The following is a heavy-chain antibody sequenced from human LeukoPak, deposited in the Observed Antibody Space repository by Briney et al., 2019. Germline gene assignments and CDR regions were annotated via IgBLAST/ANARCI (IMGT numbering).Heavy chain of an antibody. CDR3: ARDGIDY. D-gene: IGHD1-26*01. V-gene: IGHV3-21*06. Sequence: DSVKGRFTISRDDAKNSVDLQMNSLRAEDTAVYYCARDGIDYWGQGTLVTVSS. J-gene: IGHJ4*02.